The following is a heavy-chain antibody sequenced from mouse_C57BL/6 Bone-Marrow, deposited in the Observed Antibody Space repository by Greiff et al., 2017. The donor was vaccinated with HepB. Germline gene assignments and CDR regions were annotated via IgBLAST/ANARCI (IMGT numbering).Heavy chain of an antibody. J-gene: IGHJ1*03. CDR1: GFTFTDYY. CDR2: IRNKANGYTT. V-gene: IGHV7-3*01. Sequence: EVKLVQSGGGLVQPGGSLSLSCAASGFTFTDYYMSWVRQPPGQALEWLGFIRNKANGYTTEYNSPVKGRFTISRDNSQSILYLQMNALRAEDSATYYCARYYGSSYGGYFDVWGTGTTVTVSS. CDR3: ARYYGSSYGGYFDV. D-gene: IGHD1-1*01.